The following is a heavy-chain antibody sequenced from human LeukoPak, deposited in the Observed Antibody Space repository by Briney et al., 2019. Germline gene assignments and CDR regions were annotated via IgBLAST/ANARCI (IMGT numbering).Heavy chain of an antibody. Sequence: GASVRVSCKSSGYTFTGYYMHWVRQAPGQGLEWMGWINPNSGGTNYAQKFQGRVTMTRDTSISTAYMELSRLRSDDTAVYYCARGYYYGSGSYLGYWGQGTLVTVSS. V-gene: IGHV1-2*02. CDR1: GYTFTGYY. CDR3: ARGYYYGSGSYLGY. J-gene: IGHJ4*02. D-gene: IGHD3-10*01. CDR2: INPNSGGT.